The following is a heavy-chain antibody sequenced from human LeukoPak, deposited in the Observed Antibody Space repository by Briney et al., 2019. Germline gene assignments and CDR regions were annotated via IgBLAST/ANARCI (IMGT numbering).Heavy chain of an antibody. CDR2: IKQDGSVK. D-gene: IGHD1-26*01. CDR3: ARDRGGSYSAIDY. J-gene: IGHJ4*02. Sequence: PGGSLRLSCAASGFTFSTYWMSWVRQTPEKGLEFVANIKQDGSVKNYMDSLKGRSTISRDNARESLYLEINSLRADDTAVYYCARDRGGSYSAIDYWGQGTLVTVSS. CDR1: GFTFSTYW. V-gene: IGHV3-7*01.